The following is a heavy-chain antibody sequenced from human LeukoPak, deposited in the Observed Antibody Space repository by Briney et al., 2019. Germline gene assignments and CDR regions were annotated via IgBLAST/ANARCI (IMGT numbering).Heavy chain of an antibody. V-gene: IGHV1-8*01. J-gene: IGHJ4*02. CDR1: GFTFTSYD. Sequence: GASVKVSCKASGFTFTSYDINWVRQASGQGLEWMGWMNPNNGNTGYAQKLQGRVTMTTDTSTSTAYMELRSLRSDDTAVYYCARTELLREYYFDYWGQGTLVTVSS. D-gene: IGHD1-26*01. CDR3: ARTELLREYYFDY. CDR2: MNPNNGNT.